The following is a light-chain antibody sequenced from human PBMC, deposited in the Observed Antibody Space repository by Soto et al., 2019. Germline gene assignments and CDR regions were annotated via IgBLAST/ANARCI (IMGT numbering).Light chain of an antibody. J-gene: IGKJ1*01. Sequence: EVVMTQYTSTLSVYPGKSSTLSCMASQSVSSNLAWYQQKSGQAPRLLIYGAFTRAAGVPARFSGSGSGTEFTLTISSLQSEDSAVYFCQQYANWPKTFGQGTKVDIK. CDR3: QQYANWPKT. CDR1: QSVSSN. V-gene: IGKV3-15*01. CDR2: GAF.